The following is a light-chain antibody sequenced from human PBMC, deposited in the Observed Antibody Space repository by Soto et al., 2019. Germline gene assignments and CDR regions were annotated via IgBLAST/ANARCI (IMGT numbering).Light chain of an antibody. CDR3: QQYGSSPT. CDR2: DVS. V-gene: IGKV3-20*01. Sequence: EIVLTQSPGTLSLSPGERATLSCRSSQSVSSNYLAWYQQKPDQAPRLVIYDVSGRATGIPDRFSGSGSGTDFTLTINRLEPEDFAVYYCQQYGSSPTFGQGTKVEIK. CDR1: QSVSSNY. J-gene: IGKJ1*01.